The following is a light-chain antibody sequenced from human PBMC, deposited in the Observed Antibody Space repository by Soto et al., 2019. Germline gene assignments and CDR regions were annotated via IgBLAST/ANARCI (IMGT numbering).Light chain of an antibody. CDR3: AAWDDSLSAHYV. CDR2: RNN. V-gene: IGLV1-47*01. CDR1: SSNIGSNY. J-gene: IGLJ1*01. Sequence: QSVLTQPPSASGTPGQRVTISCSGSSSNIGSNYVYWYQQLPGTAPKLLIYRNNQRPSGVPDRFSGSKSGTSASLAISELRSEDEADYYCAAWDDSLSAHYVFGTGTKLTVL.